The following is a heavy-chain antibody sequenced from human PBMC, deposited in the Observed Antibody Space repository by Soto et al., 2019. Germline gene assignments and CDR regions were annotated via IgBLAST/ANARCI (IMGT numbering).Heavy chain of an antibody. CDR3: AREGRDYYDSSGYYYRKYFQH. D-gene: IGHD3-22*01. Sequence: SETLSLTCTVSGGSISSGGYYWSWIRQHPGKGLEWIGYIYYSGSTYYNPSLKSRVTISVDTSKNQFSLKLGSVTAADTAVYYCAREGRDYYDSSGYYYRKYFQHWGQGTLVTVSS. CDR1: GGSISSGGYY. V-gene: IGHV4-31*03. CDR2: IYYSGST. J-gene: IGHJ1*01.